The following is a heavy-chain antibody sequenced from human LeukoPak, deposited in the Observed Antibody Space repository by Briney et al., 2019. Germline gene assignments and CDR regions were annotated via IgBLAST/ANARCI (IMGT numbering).Heavy chain of an antibody. CDR2: IYYSGST. D-gene: IGHD3-3*01. CDR1: GGSISSYY. V-gene: IGHV4-59*01. Sequence: PSETLSLTCNVSGGSISSYYWSWIRQPPGKGLEWIGYIYYSGSTNYNPSLKSRVTISVDTSKNQFSLKLSSVTAADTAVYYCARTGYYDFWSGYQDNWGQGTLVTVSS. CDR3: ARTGYYDFWSGYQDN. J-gene: IGHJ4*02.